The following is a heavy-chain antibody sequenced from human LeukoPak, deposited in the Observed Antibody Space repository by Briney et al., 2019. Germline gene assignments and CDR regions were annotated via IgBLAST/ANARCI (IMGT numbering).Heavy chain of an antibody. CDR1: GYTFTSYA. CDR3: ARVGGDYVNYYYMDV. V-gene: IGHV7-4-1*02. D-gene: IGHD4-17*01. J-gene: IGHJ6*03. Sequence: VASVKVSCKASGYTFTSYAMNWVRQAPGQGLEWMGWINTNTGNPTYAQGFTGRFVFSLDTSVSTAYLQISSLKAEDTAVYSCARVGGDYVNYYYMDVWGKGTTVTVSS. CDR2: INTNTGNP.